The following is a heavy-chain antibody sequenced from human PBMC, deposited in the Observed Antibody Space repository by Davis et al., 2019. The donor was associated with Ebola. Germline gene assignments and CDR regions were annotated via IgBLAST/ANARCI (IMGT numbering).Heavy chain of an antibody. V-gene: IGHV1-18*01. J-gene: IGHJ6*04. D-gene: IGHD3-10*01. Sequence: ASVTVSCKASGYTFTSYGISWVRQAPGQGLEWMGWISAYNGNTNYAQKLQGRVTMTTDTSTSTAYMELRSLRSDDTAVYYCARANLAGELRFLYYYYGMDVWGKGTTVTVSS. CDR2: ISAYNGNT. CDR3: ARANLAGELRFLYYYYGMDV. CDR1: GYTFTSYG.